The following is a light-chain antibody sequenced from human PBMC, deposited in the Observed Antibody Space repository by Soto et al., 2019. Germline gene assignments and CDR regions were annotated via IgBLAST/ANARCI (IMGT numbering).Light chain of an antibody. CDR3: CSYIGNYIYV. CDR1: SSDVGGYNY. J-gene: IGLJ1*01. V-gene: IGLV2-8*01. CDR2: EVS. Sequence: QSVLTQPPSASGSPGQSVTISCTGTSSDVGGYNYVSWYQQHPGKAPKLMIYEVSKRPSGVPDRFSGSKSGNTASLTTSGLQAEDEADYYCCSYIGNYIYVFGTGKKVIV.